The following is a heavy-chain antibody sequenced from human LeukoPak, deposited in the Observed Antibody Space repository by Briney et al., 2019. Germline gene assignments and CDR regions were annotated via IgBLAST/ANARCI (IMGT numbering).Heavy chain of an antibody. D-gene: IGHD4-17*01. V-gene: IGHV4-31*03. J-gene: IGHJ4*02. CDR2: IYYSGST. CDR3: ARGVHGDYGYFDY. CDR1: GGSISSGGYY. Sequence: SETLSLTCTVSGGSISSGGYYWSWIRQHPGKGLEWIGYIYYSGSTYYNPSLKSRVTISVDTSKNQFSLKPSSVTAADTAVYYCARGVHGDYGYFDYWGQGTLVTVSS.